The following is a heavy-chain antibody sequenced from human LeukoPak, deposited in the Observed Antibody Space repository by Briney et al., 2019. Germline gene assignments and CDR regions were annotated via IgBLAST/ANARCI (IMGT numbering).Heavy chain of an antibody. CDR2: INHSGST. CDR3: ASSAYKGWTRYYYYYYGMDV. J-gene: IGHJ6*02. CDR1: GGSFSGYY. Sequence: SETLSLTCAVYGGSFSGYYWSWIRQPPGKGLEWIGEINHSGSTNYNPSLKSRVTISVDTSKNQFSLKLSSVTAADTAVYYCASSAYKGWTRYYYYYYGMDVWGQGTTVTVSS. V-gene: IGHV4-34*01. D-gene: IGHD3-16*01.